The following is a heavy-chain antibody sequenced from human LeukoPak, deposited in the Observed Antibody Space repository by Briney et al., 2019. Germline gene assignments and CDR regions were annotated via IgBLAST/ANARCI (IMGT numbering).Heavy chain of an antibody. Sequence: PSQTLSLTCTVSSGSISSGEYYWNWIRQPPGKGLEWIGYIYYSGSTYYNPSLKSRVIISVDTSKNQFSLKLTSLTAADTAVYYCARGLNDYSSVYFQHWGQGTLVTVSS. CDR1: SGSISSGEYY. D-gene: IGHD4-11*01. CDR3: ARGLNDYSSVYFQH. CDR2: IYYSGST. V-gene: IGHV4-30-4*08. J-gene: IGHJ1*01.